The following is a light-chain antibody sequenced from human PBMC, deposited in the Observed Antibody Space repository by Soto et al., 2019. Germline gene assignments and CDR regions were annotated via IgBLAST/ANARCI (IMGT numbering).Light chain of an antibody. V-gene: IGKV3-20*01. Sequence: EIVLTPSPGTLSLSPGERATLSCRASQSVISSYLAWYKQKPGQAHSLIIYGASSRATGITDRFSGRGSGKDFTLTISRMENEDFALYYCQQYGDSPLTFGHGTTGDLK. CDR3: QQYGDSPLT. CDR2: GAS. J-gene: IGKJ1*01. CDR1: QSVISSY.